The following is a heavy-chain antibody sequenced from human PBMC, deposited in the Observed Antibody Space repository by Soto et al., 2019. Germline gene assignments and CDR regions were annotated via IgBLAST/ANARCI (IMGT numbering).Heavy chain of an antibody. CDR2: IYSGGST. Sequence: EVQLVESGGGLVQPGGSLRLSCAASGFTVSSNYMSWVRQAPGKGLEWVSVIYSGGSTYYADSVKGRFTISRDNSKNTLYLQMNSLRAEYTAVYYCARDRGGSTYYYGMDVWGQGTTVTVSS. V-gene: IGHV3-66*01. J-gene: IGHJ6*02. CDR3: ARDRGGSTYYYGMDV. D-gene: IGHD3-10*01. CDR1: GFTVSSNY.